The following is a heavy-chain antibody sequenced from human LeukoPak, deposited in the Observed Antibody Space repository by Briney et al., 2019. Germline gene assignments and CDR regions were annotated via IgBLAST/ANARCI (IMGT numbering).Heavy chain of an antibody. D-gene: IGHD1-1*01. CDR3: ASQLHY. CDR2: INPNTGDT. Sequence: ASVKVSCKASGYTFTGSYMHWVRRAPGQGLEWMGWINPNTGDTKCTQKYQGRVTLTRDTTISTAYLGLSSLTSDDTAVYYCASQLHYWGQGTLVTVSS. J-gene: IGHJ4*02. V-gene: IGHV1-2*02. CDR1: GYTFTGSY.